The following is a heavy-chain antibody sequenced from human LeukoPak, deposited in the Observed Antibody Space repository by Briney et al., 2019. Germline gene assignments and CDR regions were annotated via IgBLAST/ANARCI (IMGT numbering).Heavy chain of an antibody. CDR1: GGSISSHY. CDR2: IYTSGST. Sequence: SETLSLTCTVSGGSISSHYWSWIRQPPGKGLEWIGYIYTSGSTNYNPSLTSRVTISVDTSKNQFSLKLSSVTAADMAVYYCARRKDGGLFDYWGQGTLVTVSS. CDR3: ARRKDGGLFDY. D-gene: IGHD4-23*01. J-gene: IGHJ4*02. V-gene: IGHV4-4*09.